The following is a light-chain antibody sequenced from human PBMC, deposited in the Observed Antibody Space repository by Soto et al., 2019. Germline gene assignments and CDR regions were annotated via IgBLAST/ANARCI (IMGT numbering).Light chain of an antibody. V-gene: IGKV1-5*03. CDR3: QQYLTYSSLT. J-gene: IGKJ4*01. Sequence: DIQMTQSPSTLSGSVGDRVTITCRASQTISSWLAWYQQKPGKAPKLLIYKASTLKSGVPSRFSGSGSGTEFTLTISSLQPDDFATYYCQQYLTYSSLTFGGGTKVDIK. CDR2: KAS. CDR1: QTISSW.